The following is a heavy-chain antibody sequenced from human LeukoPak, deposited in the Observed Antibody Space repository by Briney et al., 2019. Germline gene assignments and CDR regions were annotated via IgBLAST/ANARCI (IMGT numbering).Heavy chain of an antibody. CDR1: GYTLTELS. J-gene: IGHJ4*02. Sequence: ASVKVSCKVSGYTLTELSMHWVRQAPGKGLEWMGGFDPEDGETIYAQKFQGRVTMTEDTSTDTAYMELSSLRSEDTAVYYRATAVVTATTYYFDYWGQGTLVTVSS. V-gene: IGHV1-24*01. CDR3: ATAVVTATTYYFDY. CDR2: FDPEDGET. D-gene: IGHD2-21*02.